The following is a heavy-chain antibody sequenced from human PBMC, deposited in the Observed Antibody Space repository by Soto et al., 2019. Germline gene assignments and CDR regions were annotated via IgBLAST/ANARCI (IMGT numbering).Heavy chain of an antibody. D-gene: IGHD6-13*01. V-gene: IGHV3-48*01. CDR1: GFTFSSYS. J-gene: IGHJ5*02. Sequence: EVQPVESGGGLVQPGGSLRLSCAASGFTFSSYSMNWVRQAPGKGLDWVSYISSSSSTIYYADSVKGRFTISRDNAKNSLYLQMNSLRAEDTAVYYCARHPERIAQIGWFDPWGQGTLVTVSS. CDR3: ARHPERIAQIGWFDP. CDR2: ISSSSSTI.